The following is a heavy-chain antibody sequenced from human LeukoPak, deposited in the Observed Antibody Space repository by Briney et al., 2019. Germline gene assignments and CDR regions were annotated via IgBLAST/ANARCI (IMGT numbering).Heavy chain of an antibody. CDR1: GFTFSSYA. J-gene: IGHJ4*02. CDR3: ARDQNDFSF. V-gene: IGHV3-30-3*01. Sequence: GGSVRLSCAASGFTFSSYAMHWVRQAPGKGLEWVAVISYDGSNKYYADSVKGRFTISRDNAKNSLYLQMNSLRAEDTAVYYCARDQNDFSFWGQGTLVTVSS. CDR2: ISYDGSNK. D-gene: IGHD3-3*01.